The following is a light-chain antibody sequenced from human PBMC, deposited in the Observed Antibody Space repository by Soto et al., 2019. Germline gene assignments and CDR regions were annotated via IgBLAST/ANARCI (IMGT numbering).Light chain of an antibody. CDR1: SGDIGGYNY. CDR3: SSYARTVL. J-gene: IGLJ3*02. V-gene: IGLV2-14*01. Sequence: QSALTQPASVSGSPGQSITISCTGTSGDIGGYNYVSWYQQHPGKAPKLLISEVTNRPSGVSNRFSGSKSGNTASLTISGLQAEDEADYYCSSYARTVLFGGGTKLTVL. CDR2: EVT.